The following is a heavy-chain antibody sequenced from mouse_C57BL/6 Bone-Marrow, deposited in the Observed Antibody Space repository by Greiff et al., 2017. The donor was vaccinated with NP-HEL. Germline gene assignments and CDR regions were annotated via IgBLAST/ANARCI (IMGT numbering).Heavy chain of an antibody. CDR2: IYPGSGNT. J-gene: IGHJ2*01. CDR1: GYTFTDYY. Sequence: QVQLKESGAELVRPGASVKLSCKASGYTFTDYYINWVKQRPGQGLEWIARIYPGSGNTYYNEKFKGKATLTAEKSSSTAYMQLSSLTSEDSAVYFCAREITTVVRPYFDYWGQGTTLTVSS. CDR3: AREITTVVRPYFDY. V-gene: IGHV1-76*01. D-gene: IGHD1-1*01.